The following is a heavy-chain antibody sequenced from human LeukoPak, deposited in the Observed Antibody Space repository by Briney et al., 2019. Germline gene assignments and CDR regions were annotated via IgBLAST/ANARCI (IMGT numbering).Heavy chain of an antibody. J-gene: IGHJ4*02. Sequence: SQTLSLTCTVSGGSISSGGDYWSWIRQHPGKGLEWIGYIYYSGSTYYNPSLKSRVTISVDTSKNQFSLKLSSVTAADTAVYYCAIWGYYDSSGPLYFDYWGQGTLVTVSP. CDR2: IYYSGST. CDR3: AIWGYYDSSGPLYFDY. V-gene: IGHV4-31*03. D-gene: IGHD3-22*01. CDR1: GGSISSGGDY.